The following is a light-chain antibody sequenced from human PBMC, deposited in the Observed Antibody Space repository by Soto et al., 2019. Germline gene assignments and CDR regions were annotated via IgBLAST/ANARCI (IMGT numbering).Light chain of an antibody. CDR1: SSDVGGYNY. J-gene: IGLJ1*01. Sequence: QSDLTKPASVSRSPGQSITISCTGTSSDVGGYNYVSWYQQHPGKAPKLMIYDVSNRPSGVSNRFSGSKSGNTASLTISGLQAEDEADYYCSSYTSSSTPPGVFGTGTKVTVL. CDR2: DVS. CDR3: SSYTSSSTPPGV. V-gene: IGLV2-14*01.